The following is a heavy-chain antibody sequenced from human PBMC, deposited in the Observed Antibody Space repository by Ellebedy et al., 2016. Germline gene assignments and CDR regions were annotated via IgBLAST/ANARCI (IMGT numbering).Heavy chain of an antibody. CDR1: GYTFTTFG. D-gene: IGHD3-16*02. CDR2: ISAHNGYT. CDR3: ARQDRGSYPEYYFHY. Sequence: ASVKVSXKASGYTFTTFGISWVRQAPGQGLEWLGWISAHNGYTNYAQKFQGRVTMTTDTATSTAYMELRSLRSDDTALYYCARQDRGSYPEYYFHYWGQGTLGNVSS. V-gene: IGHV1-18*01. J-gene: IGHJ4*02.